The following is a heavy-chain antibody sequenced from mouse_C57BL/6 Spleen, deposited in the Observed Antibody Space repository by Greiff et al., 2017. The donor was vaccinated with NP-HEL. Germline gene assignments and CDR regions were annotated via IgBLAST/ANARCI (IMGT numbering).Heavy chain of an antibody. CDR2: TFYSGIT. CDR3: AGGYSNYSYAMDY. CDR1: GFSINSDCY. J-gene: IGHJ4*01. Sequence: EVKLVESGPSLVRPSQTLSLTCTVTGFSINSDCYWIWIRQFPGNKLEYIGYTFYSGITYYNPSLESRTYITRDTSKNPFSLKLSSVTTEDTATYYCAGGYSNYSYAMDYWGQGTSVTVSS. D-gene: IGHD2-5*01. V-gene: IGHV3-3*01.